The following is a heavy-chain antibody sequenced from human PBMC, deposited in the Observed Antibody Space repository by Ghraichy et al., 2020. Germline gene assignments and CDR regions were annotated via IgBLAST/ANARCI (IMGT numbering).Heavy chain of an antibody. CDR2: IRRSGGGT. CDR3: AKAHGDWGGNYLDH. CDR1: GFSFSAYA. V-gene: IGHV3-23*01. D-gene: IGHD4-17*01. Sequence: GVLRLSCATSGFSFSAYAMNWVRQAPGKGLEWVSDIRRSGGGTHYADSVEGRFRISRDDSKNTLYLQMNVLRDEDTAVYYCAKAHGDWGGNYLDHWGQGTLVTVSS. J-gene: IGHJ4*02.